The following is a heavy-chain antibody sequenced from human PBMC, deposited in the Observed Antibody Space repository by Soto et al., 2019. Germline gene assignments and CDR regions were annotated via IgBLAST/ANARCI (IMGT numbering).Heavy chain of an antibody. CDR3: ARRAIAARSWFDP. Sequence: GASVKVSCKASGYTFTSYAMHWVRQAPGQRLEWMGWINAGNGNTKYSQKFQGRVTITRDTSASTAYMELSSLRSEDTAVYYCARRAIAARSWFDPWGQGTLVTVSS. CDR1: GYTFTSYA. V-gene: IGHV1-3*01. J-gene: IGHJ5*02. D-gene: IGHD6-6*01. CDR2: INAGNGNT.